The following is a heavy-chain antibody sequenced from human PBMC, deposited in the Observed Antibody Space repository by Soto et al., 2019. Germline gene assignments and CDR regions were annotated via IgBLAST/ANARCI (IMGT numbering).Heavy chain of an antibody. CDR2: IHTTEST. D-gene: IGHD3-10*01. V-gene: IGHV4-4*07. CDR3: AARPYYYYGLHS. CDR1: GDSISWYY. Sequence: SETLSLTCTVSGDSISWYYWSWIRQPAGKGMEWIGRIHTTESTNYNPSLKSRVTMSIDTSNKQFSLRLSSLTAAETAVYYCAARPYYYYGLHSWGQATKVTV. J-gene: IGHJ6*01.